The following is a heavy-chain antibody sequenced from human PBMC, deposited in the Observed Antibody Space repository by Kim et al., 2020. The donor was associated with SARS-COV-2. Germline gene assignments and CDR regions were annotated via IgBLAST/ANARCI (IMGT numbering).Heavy chain of an antibody. CDR3: ARDPQRGSLDY. J-gene: IGHJ4*02. CDR1: GFRFSDSW. Sequence: GGSLRLSCAVSGFRFSDSWMSWVRQAPGKGLEWVANINEPGTDKYYVDSLEGRFIISRDNAKNSLYLQMNSLRAEDTAVYFCARDPQRGSLDYWGQGGL. D-gene: IGHD3-10*01. V-gene: IGHV3-7*01. CDR2: INEPGTDK.